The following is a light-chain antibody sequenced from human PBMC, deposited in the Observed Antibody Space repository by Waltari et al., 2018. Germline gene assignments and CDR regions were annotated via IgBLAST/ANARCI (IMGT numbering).Light chain of an antibody. CDR3: QQYNSYSLLT. CDR1: QSIMNW. CDR2: KAS. V-gene: IGKV1-5*03. J-gene: IGKJ4*01. Sequence: CRAMQSIMNWLAWYKQKPGKAPKRLIYKASTLESGVPSRFSDSGSETEFTLTISSLQPDDFATYYCQQYNSYSLLTFGGGTKVEIK.